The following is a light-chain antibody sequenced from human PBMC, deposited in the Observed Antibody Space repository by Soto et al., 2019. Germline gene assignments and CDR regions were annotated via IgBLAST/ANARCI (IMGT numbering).Light chain of an antibody. V-gene: IGKV1-8*01. CDR3: QQSYSTRPYT. J-gene: IGKJ2*01. Sequence: ATRMTQSPSSFSASTGDRVTITCRASQGISSYLAWYQQKPGKAPKLLIYGTSSRATGVSARFSGSGSGTDFTLTISSLQPEDFATYYCQQSYSTRPYTFGQGTKVDIK. CDR2: GTS. CDR1: QGISSY.